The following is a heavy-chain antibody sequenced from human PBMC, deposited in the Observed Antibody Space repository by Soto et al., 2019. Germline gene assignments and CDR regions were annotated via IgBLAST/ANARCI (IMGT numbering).Heavy chain of an antibody. CDR3: ARAPPVTTIFGVVNFRGGWSRDNWFDP. V-gene: IGHV1-18*01. Sequence: QVQLVQSGAEVKKPGASVKVSCKASGYTFTSYGISWVRQAPGQGLEWMGWISAYNGNTNYAQKLQGRVTMTTDTSTSTAYMELRSLRSDDTAVYYCARAPPVTTIFGVVNFRGGWSRDNWFDPWGQGTLVTVSS. J-gene: IGHJ5*02. D-gene: IGHD3-3*01. CDR2: ISAYNGNT. CDR1: GYTFTSYG.